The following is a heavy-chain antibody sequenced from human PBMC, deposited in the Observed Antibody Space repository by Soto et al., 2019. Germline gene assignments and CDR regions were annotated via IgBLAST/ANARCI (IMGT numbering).Heavy chain of an antibody. CDR1: GGSVSSGSYY. CDR3: ARVGYYDFWSGSRGWFDP. CDR2: IYYSGST. V-gene: IGHV4-61*01. J-gene: IGHJ5*02. D-gene: IGHD3-3*01. Sequence: SETLSVTCTVSGGSVSSGSYYWSWIRQPPGKGLEWIGYIYYSGSTNYNPSLKSRVTISVDTSKNQFSLKLSSVTAADTAVYYCARVGYYDFWSGSRGWFDPWGQGTLVTVSS.